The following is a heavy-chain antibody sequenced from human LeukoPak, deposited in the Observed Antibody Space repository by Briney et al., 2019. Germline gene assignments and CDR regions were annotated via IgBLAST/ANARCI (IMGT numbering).Heavy chain of an antibody. Sequence: SETLSLTCTVSGGSISSSSYYWGWIRQPPGKGLEWIGSIYYSGSTYYNPSLKSRVTISVDTSKNQFSLKLSSVTAADTAVYYCARDDLYTMTVDYWGQGTLVTVSS. CDR1: GGSISSSSYY. V-gene: IGHV4-39*07. CDR2: IYYSGST. J-gene: IGHJ4*02. CDR3: ARDDLYTMTVDY. D-gene: IGHD3-22*01.